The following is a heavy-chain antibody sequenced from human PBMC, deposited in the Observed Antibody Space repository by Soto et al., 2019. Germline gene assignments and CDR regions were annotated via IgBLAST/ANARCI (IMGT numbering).Heavy chain of an antibody. CDR3: AKDRFRTSGWSLIDY. CDR2: ISYDGSNK. Sequence: PGGSLRLSCAASGFTFSSCGMHWVREAPGKGLEWVAVISYDGSNKYYADSVKGRFTISRDNSKNTLYLQMNSLRAEDTAVYYCAKDRFRTSGWSLIDYWGQGTLVTVSS. V-gene: IGHV3-30*18. CDR1: GFTFSSCG. J-gene: IGHJ4*02. D-gene: IGHD6-19*01.